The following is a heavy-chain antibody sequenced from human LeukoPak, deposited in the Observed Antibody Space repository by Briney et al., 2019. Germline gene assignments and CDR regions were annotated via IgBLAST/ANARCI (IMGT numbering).Heavy chain of an antibody. CDR1: GYTLTSYG. Sequence: ASVKVSCKASGYTLTSYGISWVRQAPGQGLEWMGWITDYNRNTYYAQKFQGRVTMTIDTSTSTAYMELRSLRSDDTAVYYCARDTRYSSAWYDNWGQGTLVTVSS. V-gene: IGHV1-18*01. D-gene: IGHD2-15*01. CDR3: ARDTRYSSAWYDN. J-gene: IGHJ5*02. CDR2: ITDYNRNT.